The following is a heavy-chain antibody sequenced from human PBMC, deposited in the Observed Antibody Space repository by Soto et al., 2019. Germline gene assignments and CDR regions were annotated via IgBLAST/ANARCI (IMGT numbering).Heavy chain of an antibody. CDR1: GGTFSSYA. V-gene: IGHV1-69*13. CDR2: LIPIFGTA. J-gene: IGHJ4*02. Sequence: SVKVSCKASGGTFSSYAISWVRPAPGQGLEWMGGLIPIFGTANYAQKFQGRVTITADESTSTAYMELSSLRSEDAAVYYCAGGFSSYCSGGSCLDYWGQGTLVTVSS. CDR3: AGGFSSYCSGGSCLDY. D-gene: IGHD2-15*01.